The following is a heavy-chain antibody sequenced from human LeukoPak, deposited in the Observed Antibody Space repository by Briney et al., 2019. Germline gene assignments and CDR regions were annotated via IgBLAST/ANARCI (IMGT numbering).Heavy chain of an antibody. V-gene: IGHV3-7*01. CDR1: EFTFNRSW. Sequence: PGGALRLSCAASEFTFNRSWMNSVRQAPGKGLEWVANMDPSGSQKRYVDSVKGRFTISKDNPGASLYLDMHSLRAEDTAIYYCAIWTSGNYWGQGTLVTVSS. CDR2: MDPSGSQK. D-gene: IGHD1-1*01. CDR3: AIWTSGNY. J-gene: IGHJ4*02.